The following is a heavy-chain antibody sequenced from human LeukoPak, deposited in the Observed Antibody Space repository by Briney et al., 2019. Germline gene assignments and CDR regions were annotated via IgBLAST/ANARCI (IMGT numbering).Heavy chain of an antibody. V-gene: IGHV3-21*06. Sequence: GGSLRLSCAASGFTFSLYSMNWVRQAPGEGLEWVSSISSNATYKYYADSVRGRFTISRDNAKNLLYLQMDSLRVEDTAVYYCATISGSYPDWDYWGQGILVTVSS. J-gene: IGHJ4*02. D-gene: IGHD1-26*01. CDR2: ISSNATYK. CDR3: ATISGSYPDWDY. CDR1: GFTFSLYS.